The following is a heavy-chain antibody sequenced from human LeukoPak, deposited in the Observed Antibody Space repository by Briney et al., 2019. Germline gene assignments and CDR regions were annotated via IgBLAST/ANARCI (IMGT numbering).Heavy chain of an antibody. Sequence: GSLRLSCAASGFTFSDYWMSWVPQAPGKGMEWVANIKQAGSEKYYVDSVKGRFTISRDNAKNSLYLQMNSLRAEDTAVYYCARGDYYDSSGFYRDAFDIWGQGTMVTVSS. CDR3: ARGDYYDSSGFYRDAFDI. D-gene: IGHD3-22*01. V-gene: IGHV3-7*01. CDR2: IKQAGSEK. J-gene: IGHJ3*02. CDR1: GFTFSDYW.